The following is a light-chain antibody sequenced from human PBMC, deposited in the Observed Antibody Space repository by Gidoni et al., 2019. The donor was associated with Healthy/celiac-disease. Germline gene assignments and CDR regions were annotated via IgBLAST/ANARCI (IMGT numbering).Light chain of an antibody. J-gene: IGKJ4*01. CDR3: QQSYSTPPT. CDR2: AAS. V-gene: IGKV1-39*01. Sequence: DIQMTQSPSSLSASVGDRVTIPCRASQRISSYVNWYQQKPGKAPKLLIYAASSLQSGVPSRFSGSGSGTDFTLTISSLQPEDFATYYCQQSYSTPPTFGGGTKVEIK. CDR1: QRISSY.